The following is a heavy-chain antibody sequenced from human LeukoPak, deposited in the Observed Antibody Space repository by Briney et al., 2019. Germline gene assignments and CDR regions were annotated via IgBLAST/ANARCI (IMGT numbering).Heavy chain of an antibody. Sequence: PGGSLRLSCAASGFTFSNYAMYWVRQAPGKGLEWVAITSFDGGDKYYADSVKGRFTISRDNSKNTLYLQMSSLRAEDTAIYYCAKKYGTGSYQPPDHWGQGTLVTVSS. CDR2: TSFDGGDK. J-gene: IGHJ4*02. D-gene: IGHD3-10*01. CDR1: GFTFSNYA. V-gene: IGHV3-30*04. CDR3: AKKYGTGSYQPPDH.